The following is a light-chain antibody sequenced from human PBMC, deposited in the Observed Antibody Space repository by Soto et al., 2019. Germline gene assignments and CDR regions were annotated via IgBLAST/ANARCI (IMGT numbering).Light chain of an antibody. CDR2: DAS. CDR1: QSVSSY. J-gene: IGKJ4*01. CDR3: QHRSNWPLT. V-gene: IGKV3-11*01. Sequence: EIVLTQSPATLSLSPGERATLSCRASQSVSSYLAWYQQKPGQAPRLLIYDASNRATGIPARFSGSGAGTDFTLTISSLEPEDFAVYYCQHRSNWPLTFGGGTKVEIK.